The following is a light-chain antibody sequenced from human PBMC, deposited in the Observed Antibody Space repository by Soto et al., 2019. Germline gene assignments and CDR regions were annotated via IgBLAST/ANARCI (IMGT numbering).Light chain of an antibody. V-gene: IGLV2-14*01. CDR2: EVS. J-gene: IGLJ1*01. Sequence: QSVLTQPASVSGSPGQSITISCTGTSSDVGGYKYVSWYQHHADKAPKLMIYEVSNRPSGVSNRFSGSKSGNMASLTISGLQAEDEADYYCSSYTSTSTPYVFGTGTKVTVL. CDR3: SSYTSTSTPYV. CDR1: SSDVGGYKY.